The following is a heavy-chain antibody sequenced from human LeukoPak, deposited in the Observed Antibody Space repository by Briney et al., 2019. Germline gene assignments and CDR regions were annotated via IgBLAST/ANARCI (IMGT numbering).Heavy chain of an antibody. D-gene: IGHD6-19*01. J-gene: IGHJ4*02. CDR1: GFTFSSYG. V-gene: IGHV3-30*18. CDR3: AKGVYSSEYYFDY. CDR2: ISYDGSNK. Sequence: PGRSLRLSCAASGFTFSSYGMHWVRQAPGKGLEWVAVISYDGSNKYYADSVKGRFTISRDNSKNTLYLQMNSLRAEDTAVYYCAKGVYSSEYYFDYWGQGTLVTVSS.